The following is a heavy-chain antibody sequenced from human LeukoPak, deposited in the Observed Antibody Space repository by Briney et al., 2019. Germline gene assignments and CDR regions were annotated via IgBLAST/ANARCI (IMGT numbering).Heavy chain of an antibody. CDR1: GGSFNYHA. V-gene: IGHV1-69*13. CDR2: IVAYFDTA. Sequence: HGASVKVSCKASGGSFNYHALTWVRQAPGQGLEWMGRIVAYFDTAIYAQKFQGRVTITEDESTSTAYLEVHSLRSDDTAVYFCARSPRPQYCSSTSCYGAWFDYWGQGTLVTVSS. J-gene: IGHJ4*02. CDR3: ARSPRPQYCSSTSCYGAWFDY. D-gene: IGHD2-2*01.